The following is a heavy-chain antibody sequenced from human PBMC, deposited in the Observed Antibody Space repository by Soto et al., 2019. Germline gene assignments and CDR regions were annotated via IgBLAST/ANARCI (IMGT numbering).Heavy chain of an antibody. CDR2: ISGSGGST. D-gene: IGHD6-13*01. J-gene: IGHJ2*01. CDR3: AKDRFPQQVYWYFDL. V-gene: IGHV3-23*01. CDR1: GFTFSSYA. Sequence: GGSLRLSCAASGFTFSSYAMSWVRQAPGKGLEWVSAISGSGGSTYYADSVKGRFTISRDNSKNTLYLQMNSLRAEDTAVYYCAKDRFPQQVYWYFDLWGRGTLVTVSS.